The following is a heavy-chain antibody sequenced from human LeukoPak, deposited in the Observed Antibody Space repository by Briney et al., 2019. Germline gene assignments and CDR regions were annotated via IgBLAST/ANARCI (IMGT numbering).Heavy chain of an antibody. V-gene: IGHV3-7*01. Sequence: GGSLRLSCAASEFTFSTYWMSWVRQAPGKGLEWVANINQDGSAKYYVDSVKGRFTISRDNAKNSLYLQMNSLRVEDTAAYYCARVYSSGWYQTGFDYWGQGTLVTVSS. CDR1: EFTFSTYW. CDR2: INQDGSAK. D-gene: IGHD6-19*01. CDR3: ARVYSSGWYQTGFDY. J-gene: IGHJ4*02.